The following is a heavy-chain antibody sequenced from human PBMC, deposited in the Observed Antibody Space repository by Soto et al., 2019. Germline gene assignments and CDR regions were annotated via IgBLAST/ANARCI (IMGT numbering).Heavy chain of an antibody. Sequence: PGGSLRLSCAASGFTFSSYSMNWVRQAPGKGLEWVSSISSSSSYIYYADSVKGRFTISRDNAKNSLYLQMNSLRAEDTAVYYCARERLLWFGESTADAFDIWGQGTMVTVSS. CDR1: GFTFSSYS. CDR2: ISSSSSYI. V-gene: IGHV3-21*04. J-gene: IGHJ3*02. CDR3: ARERLLWFGESTADAFDI. D-gene: IGHD3-10*01.